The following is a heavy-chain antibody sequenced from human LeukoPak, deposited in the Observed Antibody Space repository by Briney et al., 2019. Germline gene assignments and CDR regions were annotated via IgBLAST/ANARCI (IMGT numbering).Heavy chain of an antibody. Sequence: LSLPCTVSGGSIISYYWSWIRQPPGKGLEWIGYLYYSGSTNYNPSLKSRVTISVDTSRNHFSLKLSSVTAADTAVYYCARCSRNDYGDYNDGYGMDVWGQGTTVTVSS. D-gene: IGHD4-17*01. CDR1: GGSIISYY. V-gene: IGHV4-59*08. CDR2: LYYSGST. J-gene: IGHJ6*02. CDR3: ARCSRNDYGDYNDGYGMDV.